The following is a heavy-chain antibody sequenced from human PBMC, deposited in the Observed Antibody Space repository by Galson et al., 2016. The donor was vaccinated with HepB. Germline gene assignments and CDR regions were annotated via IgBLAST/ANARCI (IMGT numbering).Heavy chain of an antibody. V-gene: IGHV1-69*13. Sequence: SVKVSCKASGGTFSNYAISWVRQAPGQGLEWMEGIIPIFGTANYAQKFQGRVTITADESTSTAYMELSSLRSEDTAVYYCARGGRTVTAYWYFDLWGRGTQVTVAS. J-gene: IGHJ2*01. CDR2: IIPIFGTA. D-gene: IGHD4-11*01. CDR1: GGTFSNYA. CDR3: ARGGRTVTAYWYFDL.